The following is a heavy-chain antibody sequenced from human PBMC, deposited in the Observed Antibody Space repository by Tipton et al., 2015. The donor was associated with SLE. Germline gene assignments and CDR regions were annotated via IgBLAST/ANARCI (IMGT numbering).Heavy chain of an antibody. J-gene: IGHJ4*02. CDR3: ARRSERGEFDY. D-gene: IGHD1-26*01. CDR2: INHSGST. V-gene: IGHV4-34*01. CDR1: GGSFSGYY. Sequence: TLSLTCAVYGGSFSGYYWSWIRQPPGKGLEWIGEINHSGSTNYNPSLKSRVTISVDTSKNQFSLKLSSVTAADTAAYYCARRSERGEFDYWGQGTLVTVSS.